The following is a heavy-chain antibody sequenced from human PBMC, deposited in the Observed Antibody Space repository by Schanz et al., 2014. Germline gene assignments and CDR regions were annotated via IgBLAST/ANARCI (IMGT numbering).Heavy chain of an antibody. D-gene: IGHD4-17*01. CDR2: IKSKVDGGTT. Sequence: EVQLVESGGGLVQPGGSLRLSCAASGISFSRFRMYWVRQAPGKGLEWVGRIKSKVDGGTTDNAAPVQGRFTISRDDSKNTLHLQMNSLKTEDTAVYYCSTDLTAVDYDAIGLWGQGTMVTVSS. CDR1: GISFSRFR. CDR3: STDLTAVDYDAIGL. V-gene: IGHV3-15*01. J-gene: IGHJ3*01.